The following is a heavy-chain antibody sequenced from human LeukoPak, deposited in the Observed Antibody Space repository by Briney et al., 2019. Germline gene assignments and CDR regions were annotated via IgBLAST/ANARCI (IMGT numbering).Heavy chain of an antibody. D-gene: IGHD4-17*01. CDR2: IIPIFGTA. CDR1: GYTFTSYD. J-gene: IGHJ1*01. Sequence: SVKVSCKASGYTFTSYDINWVRQATGQGLEWMGGIIPIFGTANYAQKFQGRVTITADKSTSTAYMELSSLRSEDTAVYYCARDEQTTVTTSKGYFQHWGQGTLVTVSS. V-gene: IGHV1-69*06. CDR3: ARDEQTTVTTSKGYFQH.